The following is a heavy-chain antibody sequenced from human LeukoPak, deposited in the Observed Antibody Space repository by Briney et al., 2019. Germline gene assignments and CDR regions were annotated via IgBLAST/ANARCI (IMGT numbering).Heavy chain of an antibody. J-gene: IGHJ5*02. CDR2: IKRDGSIT. D-gene: IGHD2/OR15-2a*01. Sequence: GGSLRLSCAASGFTFSTYLMHWVRQAPGKGLVWVSRIKRDGSITTYADAVKGRFTISRDNTKNTLYLGMNSLRAEDTAVYYCAGSTYANWFDPWGQGTLVTVSS. CDR3: AGSTYANWFDP. V-gene: IGHV3-74*01. CDR1: GFTFSTYL.